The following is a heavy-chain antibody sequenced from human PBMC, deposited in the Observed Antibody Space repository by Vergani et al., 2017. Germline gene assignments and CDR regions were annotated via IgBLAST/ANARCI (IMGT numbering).Heavy chain of an antibody. CDR1: GGTFSSYA. D-gene: IGHD2-2*02. V-gene: IGHV1-69*01. CDR3: ARAGRCSSTSCYKFVDYYYYMAV. J-gene: IGHJ6*03. Sequence: QVQLVQSGAEVKKPGSSVKVSCKASGGTFSSYAISWVRQAPGQGLEWMGGIIPIFGTANYAQKFQGRVTITADESTSTAYMELSSLRSEDTAVYYCARAGRCSSTSCYKFVDYYYYMAVWGKGTTVTVSS. CDR2: IIPIFGTA.